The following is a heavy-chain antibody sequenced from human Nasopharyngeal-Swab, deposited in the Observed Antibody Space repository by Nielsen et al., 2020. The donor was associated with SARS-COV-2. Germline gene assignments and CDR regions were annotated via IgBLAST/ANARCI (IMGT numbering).Heavy chain of an antibody. V-gene: IGHV3-74*01. Sequence: GESLKISCAASGFTFSSYAMSWVRQAPGKGLVWVSRINSDGSSTSYADSVKGRFTISRDNAKNTLYLQMNSLRAEDTAVYYCARDLSSIVGATPLVYWGQGTLVTVSS. J-gene: IGHJ4*02. CDR1: GFTFSSYA. D-gene: IGHD1-26*01. CDR3: ARDLSSIVGATPLVY. CDR2: INSDGSST.